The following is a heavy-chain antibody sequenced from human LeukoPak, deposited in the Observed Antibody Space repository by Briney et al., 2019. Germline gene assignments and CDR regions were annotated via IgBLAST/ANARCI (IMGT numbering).Heavy chain of an antibody. CDR2: IWYDGGNE. CDR3: ARGPYYYYYGMDV. CDR1: GFTFSSYG. Sequence: QPGGSLRLSCAAPGFTFSSYGMHWVRQAPGKGLEWVAVIWYDGGNEYYADSVKGRFTISRDNSKNTLYLQMNSLRAEDTAVYYCARGPYYYYYGMDVWGQGTTVTVSS. V-gene: IGHV3-33*01. J-gene: IGHJ6*02.